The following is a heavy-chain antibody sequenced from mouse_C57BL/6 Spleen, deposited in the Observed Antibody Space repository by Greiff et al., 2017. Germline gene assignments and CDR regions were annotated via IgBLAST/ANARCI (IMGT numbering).Heavy chain of an antibody. CDR2: INPSNGGT. J-gene: IGHJ4*01. CDR3: SIYGNYSAMDY. V-gene: IGHV1-53*01. Sequence: QVQLQQPGTELVKPGASVKLSCKASGYTFTSYWMHWVKQRPGQGLEWIGNINPSNGGTNYNEKFKSKATLTVDKSSSTAYMQLSSLTSEDSAVYFWSIYGNYSAMDYWGQGTSVTVSS. CDR1: GYTFTSYW. D-gene: IGHD2-1*01.